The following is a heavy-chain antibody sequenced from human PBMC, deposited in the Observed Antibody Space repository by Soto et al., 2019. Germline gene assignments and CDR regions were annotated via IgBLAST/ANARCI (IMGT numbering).Heavy chain of an antibody. Sequence: PSETLSLTCTVSGASITCTSYWGWIRQPAGKGLEWIGRFSLSGTTNYNPSLRSRVTMSADVSKNQFSLRLTSVTAADTALYYCARGMTPPGAPAWYYFDSWGQGTLVTVSS. CDR2: FSLSGTT. V-gene: IGHV4-4*07. CDR3: ARGMTPPGAPAWYYFDS. J-gene: IGHJ4*02. D-gene: IGHD2-8*02. CDR1: GASITCTSY.